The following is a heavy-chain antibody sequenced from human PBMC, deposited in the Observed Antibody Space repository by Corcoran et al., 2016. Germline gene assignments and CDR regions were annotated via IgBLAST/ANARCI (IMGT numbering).Heavy chain of an antibody. Sequence: EVQLVESGGGLVKPGGSLRLSCAASGFTFSSYSMNWVRQAPGKGLEWVSSISSSSSYIYYADSVKGRFTISRDNAKNSLYLQMNSLRAEDTAVYYCASTGGIQLWSRFDYWGQGTLVTVSS. CDR3: ASTGGIQLWSRFDY. CDR1: GFTFSSYS. CDR2: ISSSSSYI. V-gene: IGHV3-21*01. J-gene: IGHJ4*02. D-gene: IGHD5-18*01.